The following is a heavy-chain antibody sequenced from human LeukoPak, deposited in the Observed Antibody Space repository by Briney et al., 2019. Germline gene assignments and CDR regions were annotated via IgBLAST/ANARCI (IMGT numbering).Heavy chain of an antibody. Sequence: PGGSLRLSCAASGFTFSDYYMSWIRQAPGKGLEWVSGISWNSGPIGYADSVLGRFTISRDNAKNTLYLQLNSLRPEDTAFYYCAKDSSGGGLVGTLYYFDYWGQGTLVTVSS. CDR3: AKDSSGGGLVGTLYYFDY. CDR2: ISWNSGPI. V-gene: IGHV3-9*01. J-gene: IGHJ4*02. D-gene: IGHD6-19*01. CDR1: GFTFSDYY.